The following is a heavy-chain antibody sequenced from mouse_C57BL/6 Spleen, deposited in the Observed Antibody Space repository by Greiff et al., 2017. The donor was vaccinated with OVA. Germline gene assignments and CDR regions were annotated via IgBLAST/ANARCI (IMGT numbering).Heavy chain of an antibody. CDR2: ISDGGSYT. D-gene: IGHD1-1*01. CDR1: GFTFSSYA. J-gene: IGHJ1*03. CDR3: AREGDYYYGSRGYFDV. V-gene: IGHV5-4*01. Sequence: EVKLMESGGGLVKPGGSLKLSCAASGFTFSSYAMSWVRQTPEKRLEWVATISDGGSYTYYPDNVKGRFTISRDNAKNNLYLQMSHLKSEDTAIYYCAREGDYYYGSRGYFDVWGTGTTVTVSS.